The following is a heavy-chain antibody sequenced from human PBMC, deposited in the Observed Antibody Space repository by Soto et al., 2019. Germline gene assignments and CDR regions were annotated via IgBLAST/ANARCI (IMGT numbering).Heavy chain of an antibody. CDR3: ARDAGFGELFNWFDP. J-gene: IGHJ5*02. V-gene: IGHV4-39*01. Sequence: QLQLQESGPGLVKPSETLSLTCTVSGGSISSSSYYWGWIRQPPGKGLGWIGSIYYSGSTYYNPSLKSRVTISVDTSKNQFSLKLSSVTAADTAVYYCARDAGFGELFNWFDPWGQGTLVTVSS. CDR1: GGSISSSSYY. D-gene: IGHD3-10*01. CDR2: IYYSGST.